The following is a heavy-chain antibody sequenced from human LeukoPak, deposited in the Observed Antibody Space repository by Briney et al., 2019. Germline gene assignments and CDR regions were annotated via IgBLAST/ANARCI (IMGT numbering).Heavy chain of an antibody. Sequence: ADTLSLTCTVSGYSISRGGYWGWIRQPPGKGLEWIGSIYHSGSTYYNPSLKSRVTISVDTSKNQFSLKLSSVTAADTAVYYCARVYYSWKIYYYYYMDVWGKGTTLTVSS. V-gene: IGHV4-38-2*02. CDR3: ARVYYSWKIYYYYYMDV. CDR2: IYHSGST. CDR1: GYSISRGGY. J-gene: IGHJ6*03. D-gene: IGHD4-11*01.